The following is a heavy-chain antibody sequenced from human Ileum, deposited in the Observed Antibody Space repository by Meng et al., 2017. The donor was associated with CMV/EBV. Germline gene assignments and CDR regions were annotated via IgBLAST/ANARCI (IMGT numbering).Heavy chain of an antibody. CDR2: IYTSGST. V-gene: IGHV4-4*07. J-gene: IGHJ4*02. CDR1: GGSISSYS. CDR3: AKDLPRVDS. Sequence: LSLTCTVAGGSISSYSWGWIRQPAGKGLEWIGRIYTSGSTNYNPSLKSRVTMSVDTSKNQFSLKLSSVTAADTAVYYCAKDLPRVDSWGQGTLVTVSS.